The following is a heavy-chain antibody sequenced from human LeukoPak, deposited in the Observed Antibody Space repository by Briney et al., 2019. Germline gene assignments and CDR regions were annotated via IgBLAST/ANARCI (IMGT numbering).Heavy chain of an antibody. D-gene: IGHD4-17*01. CDR2: ISGSGGST. V-gene: IGHV3-23*01. CDR1: GFTFSSYA. J-gene: IGHJ4*02. Sequence: GGSLRLSCAASGFTFSSYAMSWVRQAPGKGLEWVSAISGSGGSTYYADSVKGRFIISRDNSKNTLYLQMNSLRAEDTAVYYCARGTTPVTVYFDYWGQGTLVTVSS. CDR3: ARGTTPVTVYFDY.